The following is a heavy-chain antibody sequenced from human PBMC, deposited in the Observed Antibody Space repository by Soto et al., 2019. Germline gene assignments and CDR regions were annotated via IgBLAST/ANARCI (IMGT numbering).Heavy chain of an antibody. CDR2: NTPILSMS. J-gene: IGHJ5*02. V-gene: IGHV1-69*02. CDR3: ATAYDKGLRPFYT. CDR1: GDTFSFYT. D-gene: IGHD3-16*01. Sequence: QVQLVQSGAEVKKPGSSVKVSCKASGDTFSFYTINWVRQAPGLGLEWVGRNTPILSMSNYAQKFQGRVRMCTCISNNTGRSERSRRKYEDTSKYFCATAYDKGLRPFYTCGQGALVTVSS.